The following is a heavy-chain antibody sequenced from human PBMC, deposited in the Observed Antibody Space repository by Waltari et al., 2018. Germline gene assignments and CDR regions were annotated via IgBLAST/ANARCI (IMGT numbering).Heavy chain of an antibody. Sequence: EVQLLESGGGLVQPGGSLRLSCAASGFPFSSYAMRWVRQAPGKGLEGVSALSGSGGRTCSEDSAKGRFTISRDNSKNTLYLQMNSLRAEDTAVYYCAKDTLRIAVAGHFDYWGQGTLVTVSS. V-gene: IGHV3-23*01. CDR2: LSGSGGRT. CDR1: GFPFSSYA. D-gene: IGHD6-19*01. CDR3: AKDTLRIAVAGHFDY. J-gene: IGHJ4*02.